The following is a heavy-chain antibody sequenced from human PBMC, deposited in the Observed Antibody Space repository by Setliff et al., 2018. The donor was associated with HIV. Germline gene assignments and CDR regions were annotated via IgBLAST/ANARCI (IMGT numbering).Heavy chain of an antibody. CDR1: GGTFSSYA. CDR2: IIPILGIA. CDR3: VSPFGVVTLNYYYYMDV. V-gene: IGHV1-69*10. D-gene: IGHD3-3*01. Sequence: SVKVSCKASGGTFSSYAISWVRQAPGQGLEWMGGIIPILGIANYAQKFQGRVTITADKSTSTAYMELSSLRSEDTAVYCCVSPFGVVTLNYYYYMDVWGKGTTVTVSS. J-gene: IGHJ6*03.